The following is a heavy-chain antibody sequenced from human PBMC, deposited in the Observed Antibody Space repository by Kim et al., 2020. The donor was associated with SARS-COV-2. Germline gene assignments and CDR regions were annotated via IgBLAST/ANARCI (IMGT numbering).Heavy chain of an antibody. CDR3: ARDPYDGSAYYPHFPDS. V-gene: IGHV3-30*14. Sequence: GGSLRLSCAASGFTLSSFTMHWVRQAPGKGLEWVGVLSSDGANAYYANSVKGRFTISRDTSKNTIYLQMDSLRPEDTAVYYCARDPYDGSAYYPHFPDS. D-gene: IGHD3-22*01. CDR1: GFTLSSFT. CDR2: LSSDGANA. J-gene: IGHJ5*01.